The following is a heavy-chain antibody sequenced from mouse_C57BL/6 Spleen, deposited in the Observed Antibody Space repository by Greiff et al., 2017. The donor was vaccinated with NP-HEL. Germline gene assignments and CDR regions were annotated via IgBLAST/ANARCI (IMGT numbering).Heavy chain of an antibody. D-gene: IGHD1-1*01. Sequence: VQLQQSGAELVRPGSSVKLSCKASGYTFTSYWMHWVKQRPIQGLEWIGNIDPSDSDTHYNQKFKDKATLTVDKSSSTAYMQLSSLTSEDSAVYYCAREYYYGSSLAWFAYWGQGTLVTVSA. CDR2: IDPSDSDT. CDR3: AREYYYGSSLAWFAY. J-gene: IGHJ3*01. V-gene: IGHV1-52*01. CDR1: GYTFTSYW.